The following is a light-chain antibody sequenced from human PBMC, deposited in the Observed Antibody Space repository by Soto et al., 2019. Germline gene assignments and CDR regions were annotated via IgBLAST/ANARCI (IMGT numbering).Light chain of an antibody. V-gene: IGKV1-39*01. CDR3: QQSYSTVIT. Sequence: DIQMTQSPSSLSASVGDRVTITCRASQSVTNYLNWYQQKPGTAPKLLIYGAVSLESGVPSRFRGGDSGTDFTLSISNLQPEDFSTYSCQQSYSTVITFGGGTKVEI. CDR2: GAV. CDR1: QSVTNY. J-gene: IGKJ4*01.